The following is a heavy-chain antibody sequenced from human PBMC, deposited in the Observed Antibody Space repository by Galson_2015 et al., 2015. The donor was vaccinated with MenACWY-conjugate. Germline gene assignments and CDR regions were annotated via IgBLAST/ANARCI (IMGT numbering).Heavy chain of an antibody. J-gene: IGHJ4*02. D-gene: IGHD4-17*01. CDR1: AFTFSSVC. CDR2: ISDSGGRI. CDR3: AKGLYGDYGIDY. V-gene: IGHV3-23*01. Sequence: SLRLSCAASAFTFSSVCMIWVRQPPGKGLEWVSSISDSGGRIYYADSVKGRFTISRDNSRKTLFLQMNSLRAEDTAVYFCAKGLYGDYGIDYWGQGILVTVSS.